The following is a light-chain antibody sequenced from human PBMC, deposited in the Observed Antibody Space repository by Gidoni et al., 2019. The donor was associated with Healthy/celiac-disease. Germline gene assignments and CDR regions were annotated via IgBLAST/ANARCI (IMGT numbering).Light chain of an antibody. CDR2: DAS. CDR3: QQRSNWLLFT. Sequence: EIVLTQSPATLSLSPGERATLSCRASQSVSSYLAWYQQKHGQAPRLLIYDASNRATGIPARFSGSGSGTDFTLTISSLEPEDFAVYYCQQRSNWLLFTFGPGTKVDIK. J-gene: IGKJ3*01. CDR1: QSVSSY. V-gene: IGKV3-11*01.